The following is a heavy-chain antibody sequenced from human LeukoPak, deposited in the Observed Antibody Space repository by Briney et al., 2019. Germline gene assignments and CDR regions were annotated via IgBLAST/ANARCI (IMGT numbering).Heavy chain of an antibody. CDR2: INPNSGGT. V-gene: IGHV1-2*02. CDR1: GYTFTGYY. CDR3: ARGYCSSTSCSNWFDP. J-gene: IGHJ5*02. D-gene: IGHD2-2*01. Sequence: GASVKVSCKASGYTFTGYYMHWVRQAPGQGLEWMGWINPNSGGTNYAQKFQGRVTMTRDTSISTAYMELSRLRSDDTAVYYCARGYCSSTSCSNWFDPWGQGTLVTVSS.